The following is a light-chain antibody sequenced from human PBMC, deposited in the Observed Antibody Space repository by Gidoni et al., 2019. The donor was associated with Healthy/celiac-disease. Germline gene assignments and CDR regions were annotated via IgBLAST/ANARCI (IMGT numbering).Light chain of an antibody. Sequence: QSALTQPASVSGSPGQSITIPCTGTSSDVGGYNEVSRYQQHPRKAPKLMSYDVSKRPSGGSNRFTGSKSGNTASLTISGLQAEDEADYYCSSYTSSSTVVFGGGTKLTVL. J-gene: IGLJ2*01. CDR3: SSYTSSSTVV. CDR1: SSDVGGYNE. V-gene: IGLV2-14*01. CDR2: DVS.